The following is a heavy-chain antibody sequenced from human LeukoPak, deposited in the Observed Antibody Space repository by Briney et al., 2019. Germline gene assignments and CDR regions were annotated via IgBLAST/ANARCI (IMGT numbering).Heavy chain of an antibody. CDR3: ANDYGGSPGTDAFDI. J-gene: IGHJ3*02. V-gene: IGHV3-21*01. D-gene: IGHD4-23*01. CDR1: GFTFSSYS. CDR2: ISSSSSYI. Sequence: GGSLRLSCAASGFTFSSYSMNWVRQAPGKGLEWVSSISSSSSYIYYADSVKGRFTISRDNAKNSLYLQMNSLRAEDTAVYYCANDYGGSPGTDAFDIWGQGTMVTVSS.